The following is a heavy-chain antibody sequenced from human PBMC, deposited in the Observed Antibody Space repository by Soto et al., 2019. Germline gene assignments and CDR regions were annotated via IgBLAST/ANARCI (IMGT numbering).Heavy chain of an antibody. D-gene: IGHD1-26*01. CDR2: IYYSGST. V-gene: IGHV4-59*01. CDR1: GGSINSYY. Sequence: QVQLQESGPGLVKPSETLSLTCTVSGGSINSYYWSWIRQPPGKGLEWIGYIYYSGSTNYNPSLKSRVTISVDTSKNQFSLKLRSVTGADTAVYYCARRYGGNLDYWGQGTLVTVSS. CDR3: ARRYGGNLDY. J-gene: IGHJ4*02.